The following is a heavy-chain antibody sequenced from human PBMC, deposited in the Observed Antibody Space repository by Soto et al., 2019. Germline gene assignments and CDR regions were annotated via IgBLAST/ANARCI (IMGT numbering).Heavy chain of an antibody. J-gene: IGHJ6*02. D-gene: IGHD2-21*01. CDR1: GGSISSDYW. CDR2: IFHSGST. V-gene: IGHV4-4*02. CDR3: ARGIQMWSQVYYGMDV. Sequence: QVQLQESGPGVVKPSGTLSLTCGVSGGSISSDYWWAWVRQSPGRGLEWIGEIFHSGSTHYNPSLESRVTMSVDIVTNHFSLKLMSVTAADTAVYYCARGIQMWSQVYYGMDVWGQGTTVTVSS.